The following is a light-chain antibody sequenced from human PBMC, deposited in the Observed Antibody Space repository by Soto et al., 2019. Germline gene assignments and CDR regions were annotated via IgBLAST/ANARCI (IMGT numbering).Light chain of an antibody. CDR3: QQYGSSPHN. J-gene: IGKJ2*01. CDR2: GAS. V-gene: IGKV3-20*01. Sequence: EIVLTQSTGTLSLSPGERATLSCRASQSVSSSYLAWYQHKPGQAPRLLIYGASSRATGIPDRFSGSGSGTDFTLTISRLEPEDFAVYSCQQYGSSPHNFSQQTQLDI. CDR1: QSVSSSY.